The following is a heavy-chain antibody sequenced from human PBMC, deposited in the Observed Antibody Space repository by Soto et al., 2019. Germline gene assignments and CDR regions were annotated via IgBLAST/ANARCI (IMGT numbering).Heavy chain of an antibody. Sequence: LRLSCAASGFIFSRYGMHWVRQAPGKGLEWVAVISYDGSNKYYAESVKGRFIISRDKSEDTLYLQMNSLRAEDTAVYYCAKDLGSGKPYYYYAMDVWGQGTTVTVSS. CDR1: GFIFSRYG. CDR2: ISYDGSNK. D-gene: IGHD3-10*01. J-gene: IGHJ6*02. V-gene: IGHV3-30*18. CDR3: AKDLGSGKPYYYYAMDV.